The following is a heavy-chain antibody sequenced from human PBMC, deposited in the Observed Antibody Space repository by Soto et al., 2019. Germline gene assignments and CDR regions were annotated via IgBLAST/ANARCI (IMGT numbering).Heavy chain of an antibody. J-gene: IGHJ6*02. Sequence: SVKVSCKASGYTFTGYYMHWVRQAPGQGLEWMGGIIPIFGTANYAQKFQGRVTITADESTSTAYMELSSLRSEDTAVYYCARVGPARYGMDVWGQGTTVTVSS. CDR1: GYTFTGYY. V-gene: IGHV1-69*01. CDR3: ARVGPARYGMDV. CDR2: IIPIFGTA.